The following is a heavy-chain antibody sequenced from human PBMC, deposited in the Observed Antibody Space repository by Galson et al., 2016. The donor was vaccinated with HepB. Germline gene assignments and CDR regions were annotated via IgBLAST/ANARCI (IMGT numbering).Heavy chain of an antibody. CDR2: INARGSA. Sequence: ETLSLTCAVYGGSFSGYYWSWIRQPPGKGLEWIGEINARGSANYNPSLRSRVTLSVDTSKNHFSLNLRSLTDADTAVYYCARGRSLVVGVGPAMQRGNGFDPWGQGTLVTVSS. D-gene: IGHD2-2*01. CDR1: GGSFSGYY. V-gene: IGHV4-34*01. J-gene: IGHJ5*02. CDR3: ARGRSLVVGVGPAMQRGNGFDP.